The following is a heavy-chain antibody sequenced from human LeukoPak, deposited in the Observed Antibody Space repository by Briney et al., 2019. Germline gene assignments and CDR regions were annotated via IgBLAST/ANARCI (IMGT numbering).Heavy chain of an antibody. V-gene: IGHV3-30-3*01. D-gene: IGHD6-13*01. Sequence: GGSLRLSCAASGFTFSSYAMHWVRQAPGEGLEWVAVISYDGSNKYYADSVKGRFTISRDNSKNTLYLQMNSLRAEDTAVYYCARAAAGTGRWFDPWGQGTLVTVSS. CDR1: GFTFSSYA. J-gene: IGHJ5*02. CDR3: ARAAAGTGRWFDP. CDR2: ISYDGSNK.